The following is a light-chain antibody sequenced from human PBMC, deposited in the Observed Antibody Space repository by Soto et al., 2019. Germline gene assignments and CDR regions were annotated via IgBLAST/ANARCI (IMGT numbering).Light chain of an antibody. CDR1: SSNIGSNT. Sequence: QSVLTQPPSASGTPGQRVTVSCSGSSSNIGSNTVNWYQQLPGTAPKLLIFGSDQRPSGVPDRFSGSKSGTSASLAISGLQSEDEADYYCAAWDDSLQAYAFGAGTKLTVL. J-gene: IGLJ1*01. CDR3: AAWDDSLQAYA. V-gene: IGLV1-44*01. CDR2: GSD.